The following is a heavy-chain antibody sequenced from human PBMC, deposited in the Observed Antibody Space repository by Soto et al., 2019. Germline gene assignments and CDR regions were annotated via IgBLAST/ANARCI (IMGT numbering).Heavy chain of an antibody. J-gene: IGHJ4*02. CDR1: GYTFTSYY. CDR3: ARDLGGYCSSTSCLIFGY. V-gene: IGHV1-46*01. D-gene: IGHD2-2*01. CDR2: INPSNGNT. Sequence: ASVKVSCKASGYTFTSYYMHWVRQAPGQGLEWMGIINPSNGNTSYAQKLQGRVTMTTDTSTSTAYMELRSLRSDDTAVYYCARDLGGYCSSTSCLIFGYWGQGTLVTVSS.